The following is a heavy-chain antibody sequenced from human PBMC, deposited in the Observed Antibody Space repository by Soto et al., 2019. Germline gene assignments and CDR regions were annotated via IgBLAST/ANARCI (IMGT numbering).Heavy chain of an antibody. CDR2: SIPIFGTA. D-gene: IGHD6-13*01. J-gene: IGHJ4*02. CDR1: GGTFSSYA. Sequence: SVKVSCKSSGGTFSSYAISWVRQAPGQGLGWMGGSIPIFGTANYAQKFQGRVTITADESTSTAYMELSSLRSEDTAVYYCATYFFGSSCYWGQGTVVTVYS. CDR3: ATYFFGSSCY. V-gene: IGHV1-69*13.